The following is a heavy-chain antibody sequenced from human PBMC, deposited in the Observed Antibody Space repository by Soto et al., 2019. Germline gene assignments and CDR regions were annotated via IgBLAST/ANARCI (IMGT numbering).Heavy chain of an antibody. D-gene: IGHD3-10*01. CDR1: GYTFTSYD. CDR2: INAGNGNT. Sequence: ASVKVSCKASGYTFTSYDMHWVRQAPGQRLERMGWINAGNGNTKYSQKFQGRVTITRDTSASTAYMELSSLRSEDTAVYYCARDVNWHSTMFRGVMFDPWGQGTLFTVSS. V-gene: IGHV1-3*01. CDR3: ARDVNWHSTMFRGVMFDP. J-gene: IGHJ5*02.